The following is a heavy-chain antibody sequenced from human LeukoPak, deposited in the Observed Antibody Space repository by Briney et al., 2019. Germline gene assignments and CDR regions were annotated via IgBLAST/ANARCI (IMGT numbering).Heavy chain of an antibody. CDR1: GYSISSGYY. CDR2: IYYSGST. V-gene: IGHV4-38-2*02. CDR3: ATRDYYGSGSYYNDDAFDI. D-gene: IGHD3-10*01. J-gene: IGHJ3*02. Sequence: SETLSLTCTVSGYSISSGYYWGWIRQPPGKGLEWIGYIYYSGSTYYNPSLKSRVTISVDTSKNQFSLKLSSVTAADTAVYYCATRDYYGSGSYYNDDAFDIWGQGTMVTVSS.